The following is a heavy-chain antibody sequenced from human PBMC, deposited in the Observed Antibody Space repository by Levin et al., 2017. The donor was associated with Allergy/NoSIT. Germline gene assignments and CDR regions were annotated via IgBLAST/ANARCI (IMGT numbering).Heavy chain of an antibody. Sequence: SETLSLTCTVSGGSISSGGYYWSWIRQHPGKGLEWIGYIYYSGSTYYNPSLKSRVTISVDTSKNQFSLKLSSVTAADTAVYYCAREDASTSCPECDYGMDVWGQGTTVTVSS. CDR3: AREDASTSCPECDYGMDV. D-gene: IGHD2-2*01. CDR1: GGSISSGGYY. J-gene: IGHJ6*02. V-gene: IGHV4-31*03. CDR2: IYYSGST.